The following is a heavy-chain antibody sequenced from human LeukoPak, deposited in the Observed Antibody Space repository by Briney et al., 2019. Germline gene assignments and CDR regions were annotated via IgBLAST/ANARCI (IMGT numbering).Heavy chain of an antibody. CDR3: ARTTTRAATVEAYFDY. CDR1: GGSFSGYY. CDR2: INHSGST. D-gene: IGHD2-15*01. V-gene: IGHV4-34*01. J-gene: IGHJ4*02. Sequence: SETLSLTCAAYGGSFSGYYWSRIRQPPGKGLEWIGEINHSGSTNYNPSLKSRVTISVDTSKNQFSLKLSSVTAADTAVYYCARTTTRAATVEAYFDYWGQGTLVSVSS.